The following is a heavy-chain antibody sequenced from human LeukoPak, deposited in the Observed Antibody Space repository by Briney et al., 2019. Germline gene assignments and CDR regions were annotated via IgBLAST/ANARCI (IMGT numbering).Heavy chain of an antibody. J-gene: IGHJ5*02. CDR2: FDPEDGET. D-gene: IGHD3-22*01. V-gene: IGHV1-24*01. CDR3: ATIQSVVITRLVEWSPGFDP. CDR1: GYTLTELS. Sequence: ASVKVSCKVSGYTLTELSMDWVRQAPGKGLEWMGGFDPEDGETIYAQKFQGRVTMTEDTSTDTAYMELSSLRSEDTAVYYCATIQSVVITRLVEWSPGFDPWGQGTLVPVSS.